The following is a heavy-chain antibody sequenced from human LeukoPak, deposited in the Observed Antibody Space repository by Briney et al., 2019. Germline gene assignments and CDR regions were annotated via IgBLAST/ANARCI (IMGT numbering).Heavy chain of an antibody. CDR2: IYYSGST. Sequence: PSETLSLTCTVSGGSISSGGYYWSWIRQHPGKGLEWIGYIYYSGSTSYNPPLKSRVTISVDTSKNQFSLKLSSVTAADTAVYYCARDRLGFDWYFDLWGRGTLVTVSS. D-gene: IGHD3-10*01. CDR1: GGSISSGGYY. V-gene: IGHV4-31*03. J-gene: IGHJ2*01. CDR3: ARDRLGFDWYFDL.